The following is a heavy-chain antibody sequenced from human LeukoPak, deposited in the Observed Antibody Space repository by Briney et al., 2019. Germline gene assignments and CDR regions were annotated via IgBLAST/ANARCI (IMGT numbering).Heavy chain of an antibody. V-gene: IGHV3-23*01. Sequence: GGSLRLSCAASGLLFSNTAMNWARQSPGRGLEWVSAISGGGERTLYAGSVKGRFTISRDNSKNMLYLQMNSLRADDTAIYYCGKDGGQYSSGPEFDPRGQGALVTVSS. CDR2: ISGGGERT. D-gene: IGHD6-19*01. CDR1: GLLFSNTA. J-gene: IGHJ5*02. CDR3: GKDGGQYSSGPEFDP.